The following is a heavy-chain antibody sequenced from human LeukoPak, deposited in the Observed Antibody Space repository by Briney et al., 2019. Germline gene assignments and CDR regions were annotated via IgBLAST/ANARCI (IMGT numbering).Heavy chain of an antibody. CDR1: GYSFTSYD. CDR3: ARILKKYCSGDDCYRLRGYYYYMDV. V-gene: IGHV1-8*03. CDR2: MNPNSGNT. J-gene: IGHJ6*03. D-gene: IGHD2-15*01. Sequence: ASVKVSCKASGYSFTSYDINWVRQATGQGLEWMGWMNPNSGNTGYAQNFQGRVTISRSTSISTAYMELSGLRSEDTAVYYCARILKKYCSGDDCYRLRGYYYYMDVWGKGTTVTVSS.